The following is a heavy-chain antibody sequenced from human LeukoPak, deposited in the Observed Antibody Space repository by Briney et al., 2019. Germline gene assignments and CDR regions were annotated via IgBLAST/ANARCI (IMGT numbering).Heavy chain of an antibody. J-gene: IGHJ6*02. D-gene: IGHD2-15*01. CDR1: GFTFSSYW. Sequence: PGGSLRLSCAASGFTFSSYWMSWVRQAPGKGLEWVANIKQDGSEKYYVDSVKGRFTISRDNAKNSLYLQMNSLRAEDTAVYYCARRKSYCSGGSCYSACYYYGMDVWGQGPRSPSP. V-gene: IGHV3-7*03. CDR3: ARRKSYCSGGSCYSACYYYGMDV. CDR2: IKQDGSEK.